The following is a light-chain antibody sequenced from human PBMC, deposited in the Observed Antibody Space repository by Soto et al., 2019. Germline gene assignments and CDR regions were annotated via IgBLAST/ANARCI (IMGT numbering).Light chain of an antibody. CDR2: EVS. V-gene: IGLV2-23*02. J-gene: IGLJ1*01. Sequence: PVLTQPASVSGSPGQSSTISCTGTSSDVGSYNLVSWYQQHPGKAPKLMIYEVSKRPSGVSNRFSDSKSGNTASLTISGLQAEDEADYYCCSYAGTTYVFGTGTKVTVL. CDR3: CSYAGTTYV. CDR1: SSDVGSYNL.